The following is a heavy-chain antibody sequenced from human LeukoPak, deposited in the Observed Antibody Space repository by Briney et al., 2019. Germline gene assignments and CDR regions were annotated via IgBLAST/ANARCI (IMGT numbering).Heavy chain of an antibody. CDR3: TRASGRNWKSVPRYAFDI. J-gene: IGHJ3*02. CDR2: IRSKAYGGTT. Sequence: PGRSLRLSCTASGFTFGDYAMSWVRQAPGKGLEWVGFIRSKAYGGTTEYAASVKGRFTISRDDSKSIAYLQMNSLKTEDTAVYYCTRASGRNWKSVPRYAFDIWGQGTMVTVSS. V-gene: IGHV3-49*04. D-gene: IGHD1-1*01. CDR1: GFTFGDYA.